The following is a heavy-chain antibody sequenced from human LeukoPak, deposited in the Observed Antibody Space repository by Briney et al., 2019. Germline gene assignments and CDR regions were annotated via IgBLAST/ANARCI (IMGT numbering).Heavy chain of an antibody. Sequence: PSETLSLTCAVYGGSFSGYYWSWIRQPPGKGLEWIGEINHSGSTNYNPSLKSRVTISVDTSKNQFSLKLSSVTAADTAVYYCASSTRLYYYMDVWGKGTTVTVSS. CDR1: GGSFSGYY. CDR2: INHSGST. D-gene: IGHD6-6*01. CDR3: ASSTRLYYYMDV. J-gene: IGHJ6*03. V-gene: IGHV4-34*01.